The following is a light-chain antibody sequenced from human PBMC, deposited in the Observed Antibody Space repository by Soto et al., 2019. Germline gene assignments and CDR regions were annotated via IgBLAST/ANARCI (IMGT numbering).Light chain of an antibody. V-gene: IGLV2-14*01. CDR2: DVS. J-gene: IGLJ1*01. Sequence: QSALTQPASVSGSPGQSITISCTGTSSDVGGYNYVSWYQQLPGKAPKLMIYDVSYRPSGVSNRFSGSKSGDTASLTISGLQAEDEADYYCFSYTSINTYVFGTGNKLTVL. CDR1: SSDVGGYNY. CDR3: FSYTSINTYV.